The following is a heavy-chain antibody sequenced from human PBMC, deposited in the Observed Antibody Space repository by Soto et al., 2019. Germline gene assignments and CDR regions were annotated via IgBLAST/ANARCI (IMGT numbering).Heavy chain of an antibody. D-gene: IGHD2-15*01. CDR1: GFTFSSYA. V-gene: IGHV3-30-3*01. CDR3: ARSLSRSGSGVGNDY. J-gene: IGHJ4*02. CDR2: ISYDGSNK. Sequence: QVQLVESGGGVVQPGRSLRLSCAASGFTFSSYAMHWVRQAPGKGLEWVAVISYDGSNKYYADSEKGRFTISRDNSKNTLYLQMNSLRAEDTAVYYCARSLSRSGSGVGNDYWGQGTLVTVSS.